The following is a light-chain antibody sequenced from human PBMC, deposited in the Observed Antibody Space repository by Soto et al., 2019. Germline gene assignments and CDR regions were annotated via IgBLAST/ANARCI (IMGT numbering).Light chain of an antibody. Sequence: QSALTQPASVSGSPGQSITISCTGTSSDVGGYNYVSWYQQHPGNAPKLMIYDVSNWPSGVSNRFSGSKSGNTASLTISGLQAEDEADYYCSSYTSSSTPYVFGTGTKLTVL. CDR3: SSYTSSSTPYV. CDR1: SSDVGGYNY. J-gene: IGLJ1*01. V-gene: IGLV2-14*01. CDR2: DVS.